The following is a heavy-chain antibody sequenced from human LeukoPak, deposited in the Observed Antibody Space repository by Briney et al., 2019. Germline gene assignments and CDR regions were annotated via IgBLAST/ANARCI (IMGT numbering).Heavy chain of an antibody. CDR3: ARGGARYYYDSSASPDY. D-gene: IGHD3-22*01. J-gene: IGHJ4*02. Sequence: ASVKVSCKASGYTFTSYGISWVRQAPGQGLEWMGWISAYNGNTNYAQKLQGRATMTTDTSTSTAYMELRSLRSDDTAVYYCARGGARYYYDSSASPDYWGQGTLVTVSS. V-gene: IGHV1-18*01. CDR1: GYTFTSYG. CDR2: ISAYNGNT.